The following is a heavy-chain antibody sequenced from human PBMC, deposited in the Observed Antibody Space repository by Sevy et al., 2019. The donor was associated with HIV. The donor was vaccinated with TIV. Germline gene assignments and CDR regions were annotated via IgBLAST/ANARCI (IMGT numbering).Heavy chain of an antibody. J-gene: IGHJ4*02. D-gene: IGHD6-19*01. CDR1: GGTFSSYG. CDR3: SRGGGNGWYYFDY. CDR2: IIPILGTV. V-gene: IGHV1-69*13. Sequence: ASVKVSCKASGGTFSSYGINWVRQAPGQGLEWMGVIIPILGTVNYAQKFQGRVTITADEPTKTAYMELSSRRSEDTAVYYCSRGGGNGWYYFDYWGQETLVTVSS.